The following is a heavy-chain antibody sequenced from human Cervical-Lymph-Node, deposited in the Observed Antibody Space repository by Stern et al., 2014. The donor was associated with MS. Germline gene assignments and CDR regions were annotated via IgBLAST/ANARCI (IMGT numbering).Heavy chain of an antibody. J-gene: IGHJ4*02. Sequence: EVQLVESGGGLVKPGGSLRLSCAASGFTFSSYSMNWVRQAPGKGLEWVSSISSSSSYIYYADSVKGRFTISRDNAKNSLYLQMNSLRAEDTAVYDCAKEDAIAAAGNFDYWGQGTLVTVSS. V-gene: IGHV3-21*01. CDR2: ISSSSSYI. CDR1: GFTFSSYS. D-gene: IGHD6-13*01. CDR3: AKEDAIAAAGNFDY.